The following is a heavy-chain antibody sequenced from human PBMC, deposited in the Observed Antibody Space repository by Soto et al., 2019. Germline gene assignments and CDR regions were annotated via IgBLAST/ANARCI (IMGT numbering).Heavy chain of an antibody. J-gene: IGHJ3*02. CDR3: ARPSGGGAFDI. Sequence: SETLSVTCTVAGVSIGSSTNYWGWIRQPPGKGLEWIGTIYYSGTTYYNPSLKSRVTISVDTSTNQFSLKLGSVTAADTAVYYCARPSGGGAFDIWGQGTMVTVSS. CDR1: GVSIGSSTNY. CDR2: IYYSGTT. V-gene: IGHV4-39*01. D-gene: IGHD2-8*02.